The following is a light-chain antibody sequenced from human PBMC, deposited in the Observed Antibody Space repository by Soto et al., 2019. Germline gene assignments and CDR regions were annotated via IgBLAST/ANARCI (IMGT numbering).Light chain of an antibody. Sequence: EIVMTQSPATLSVSPGERATLSCRASQSVSSNLAWYRQKPGQAPRLLIYGASTRATGIPARFSGSGSGTEFTLNISSLQSEDFAVYYCQQYNNWPPFTFGPGTKVDIK. CDR1: QSVSSN. J-gene: IGKJ3*01. CDR2: GAS. V-gene: IGKV3D-15*01. CDR3: QQYNNWPPFT.